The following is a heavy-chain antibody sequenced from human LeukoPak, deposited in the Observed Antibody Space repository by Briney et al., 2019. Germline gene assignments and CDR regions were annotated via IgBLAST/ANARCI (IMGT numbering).Heavy chain of an antibody. CDR3: TRGGIVATIGYGMDV. J-gene: IGHJ6*02. V-gene: IGHV3-49*04. Sequence: TGGSLRLSCTGFEFTFGDHALSWVRQAPGKGLEWVGLIRNAAFRGSTEYAASVEGRFSISRDNSKSIAYLQMNSLRTDDTAVYYCTRGGIVATIGYGMDVWGQGTTVTVSS. D-gene: IGHD5-12*01. CDR1: EFTFGDHA. CDR2: IRNAAFRGST.